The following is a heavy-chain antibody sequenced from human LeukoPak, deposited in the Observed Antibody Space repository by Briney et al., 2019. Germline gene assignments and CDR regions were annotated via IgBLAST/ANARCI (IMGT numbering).Heavy chain of an antibody. Sequence: SETLSLTCTVSGGSISSYYWSWIRQPAGKGREWIGRIYTSGSTNYNPSLKSRVTMSVDTSKNQFSLKLSSVTAADTAVYYCASETVAGTFDYWGQGTLVTVSS. CDR3: ASETVAGTFDY. CDR2: IYTSGST. D-gene: IGHD6-19*01. V-gene: IGHV4-4*07. J-gene: IGHJ4*02. CDR1: GGSISSYY.